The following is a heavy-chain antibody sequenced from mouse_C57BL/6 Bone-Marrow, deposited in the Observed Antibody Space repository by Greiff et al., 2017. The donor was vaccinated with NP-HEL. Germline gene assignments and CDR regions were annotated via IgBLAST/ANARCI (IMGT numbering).Heavy chain of an antibody. CDR1: GFTFSDAW. D-gene: IGHD2-4*01. CDR2: IRNKANNHAT. V-gene: IGHV6-6*01. J-gene: IGHJ4*01. CDR3: TRPGDYDVDAMDY. Sequence: EVKVEESGGGLVQPGGSMKLSCAASGFTFSDAWMDWVRQSPEKGLEWVAEIRNKANNHATYYAESVKGRFTISRDDSKSSVYLQMNSLRAEDTGIYYCTRPGDYDVDAMDYWGQGTSVTVSS.